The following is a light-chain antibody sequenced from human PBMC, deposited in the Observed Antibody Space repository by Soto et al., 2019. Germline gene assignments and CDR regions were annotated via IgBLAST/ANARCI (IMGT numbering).Light chain of an antibody. CDR3: SSYTRSSTLVV. CDR1: SSDVGSYNY. J-gene: IGLJ3*02. Sequence: QSALTQPASVSGSPGQSITISCTGTSSDVGSYNYVSWYQQHPGKAPKLMIYEVSHRPSGVSHRFSGSKSGNTASLTISGLQAEDEADYYCSSYTRSSTLVVFGGGTKLTVL. CDR2: EVS. V-gene: IGLV2-14*01.